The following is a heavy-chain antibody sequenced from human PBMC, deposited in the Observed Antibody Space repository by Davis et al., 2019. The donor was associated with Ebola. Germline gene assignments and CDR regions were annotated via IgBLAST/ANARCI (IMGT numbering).Heavy chain of an antibody. Sequence: GGSLRLSCAASGFTFSSYEMNWVRQAPGKGLEWVSSISSSGSYIYYADSVKGRFTISRDNAKNSLYLQMHSLRAEDTAVYYCARGYGTFDYWGRGTLVTVSA. CDR1: GFTFSSYE. CDR2: ISSSGSYI. J-gene: IGHJ4*02. CDR3: ARGYGTFDY. V-gene: IGHV3-48*03. D-gene: IGHD4-17*01.